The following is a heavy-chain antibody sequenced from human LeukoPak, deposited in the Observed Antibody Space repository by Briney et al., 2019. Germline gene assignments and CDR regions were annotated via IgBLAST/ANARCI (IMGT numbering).Heavy chain of an antibody. D-gene: IGHD2-15*01. CDR1: GFTFGSYE. J-gene: IGHJ4*02. V-gene: IGHV3-48*03. CDR3: ARGVGFDY. Sequence: PGGSLRLSCAASGFTFGSYEMNWVRQAPGKGLEWVSYISGSGSTIYYADSVKGRFTISRDNAKNSLYLQMNSLRAEDTAVYYCARGVGFDYWGQGTLVTVSS. CDR2: ISGSGSTI.